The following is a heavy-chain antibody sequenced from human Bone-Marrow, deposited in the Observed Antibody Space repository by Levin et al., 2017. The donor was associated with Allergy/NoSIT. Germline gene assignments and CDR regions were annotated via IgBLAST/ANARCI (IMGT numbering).Heavy chain of an antibody. CDR1: GYKFSNYW. Sequence: GESLKISCKASGYKFSNYWIGWVRQMPGKGLEWMGIIYPDDSDARYSPPFQGQVTMSADKSISTVYLQWSSLKASDTAKYYCARRGVVGDDGDYLGDDAFDMWGQGTMVIVSS. CDR3: ARRGVVGDDGDYLGDDAFDM. V-gene: IGHV5-51*01. CDR2: IYPDDSDA. J-gene: IGHJ3*02. D-gene: IGHD4-17*01.